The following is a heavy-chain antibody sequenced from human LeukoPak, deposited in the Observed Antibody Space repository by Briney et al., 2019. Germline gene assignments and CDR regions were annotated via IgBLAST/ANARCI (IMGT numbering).Heavy chain of an antibody. CDR1: GLTFSSVW. CDR2: IYENGGTT. J-gene: IGHJ4*02. D-gene: IGHD2-21*01. V-gene: IGHV3-23*01. Sequence: GGSLRLSCTASGLTFSSVWMNWVRQAPGKGLEFVSGIYENGGTTYYADSVKGRFSISRDNSKNTLYLQMDSLRGEDTAVYYCAKDFRIGYSAHFDYWGQGALVTVSS. CDR3: AKDFRIGYSAHFDY.